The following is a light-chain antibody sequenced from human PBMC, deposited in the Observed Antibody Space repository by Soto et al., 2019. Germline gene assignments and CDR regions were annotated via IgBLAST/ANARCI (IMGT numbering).Light chain of an antibody. J-gene: IGKJ4*01. CDR3: QQSYSTPPT. CDR1: QSISSY. CDR2: AAS. V-gene: IGKV1-39*01. Sequence: DIPMTQSPSSLSASVGDRVTITCRASQSISSYLNWYQQKPGKAPKLLIYAASSLQSGDPSRFSGSGSGTDFTLTISSLQPEDFATYYCQQSYSTPPTFGGGTKVEIK.